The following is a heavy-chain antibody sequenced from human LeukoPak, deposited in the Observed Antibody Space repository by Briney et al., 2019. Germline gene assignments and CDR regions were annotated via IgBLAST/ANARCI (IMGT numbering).Heavy chain of an antibody. D-gene: IGHD5-18*01. J-gene: IGHJ4*02. CDR1: GGSFSGYY. CDR3: ARDGVDTAMVMRGYYFDY. Sequence: MPSETLSLTCAVYGGSFSGYYWSWIRQPPGKGLEWIGEINHSGSTNYNPSLKSRVTISVDTSKNQFSLKLSSVTAADTAVYYCARDGVDTAMVMRGYYFDYWGQGTLVTVPS. V-gene: IGHV4-34*01. CDR2: INHSGST.